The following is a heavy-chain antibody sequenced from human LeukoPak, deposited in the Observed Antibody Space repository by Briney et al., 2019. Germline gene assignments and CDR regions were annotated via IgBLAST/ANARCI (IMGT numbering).Heavy chain of an antibody. V-gene: IGHV1-69*05. CDR3: ARDIGWLSSSSDWYFDL. D-gene: IGHD6-13*01. CDR1: GGTFSSYA. J-gene: IGHJ2*01. Sequence: GASVKVSCKASGGTFSSYAISWVRHAPGQGLEWMGGIIPIFGTANYAQKFQGRVTITTDESTSTAYMELSSLRSEDTAVYYCARDIGWLSSSSDWYFDLWGRGTLVTVSS. CDR2: IIPIFGTA.